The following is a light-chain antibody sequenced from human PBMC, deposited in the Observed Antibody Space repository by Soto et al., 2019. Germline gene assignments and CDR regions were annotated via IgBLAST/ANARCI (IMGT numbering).Light chain of an antibody. CDR1: QSVTSGD. Sequence: EIVLTQSPGTLSLSPGERATLSCRASQSVTSGDLAWYQQKPGQAPRLLMYGASRRITGVLDRFTGSGSGTDFTLTISRLQPEDFAVYYCQKYGNFPQTFGQGTKVEIK. CDR3: QKYGNFPQT. CDR2: GAS. J-gene: IGKJ1*01. V-gene: IGKV3-20*01.